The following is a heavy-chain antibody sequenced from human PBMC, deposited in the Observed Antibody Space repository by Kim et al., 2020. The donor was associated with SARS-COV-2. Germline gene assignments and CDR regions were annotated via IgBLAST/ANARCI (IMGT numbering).Heavy chain of an antibody. J-gene: IGHJ4*02. V-gene: IGHV4-61*02. CDR1: GGSISSGSYY. D-gene: IGHD5-18*01. CDR3: ARGERGYSYGYDY. Sequence: SETLSLTCTVSGGSISSGSYYWSWIRQPAGKGLEWIGRIYTSGSTNYNPSLKSRVTISVDTSKNQFSLKLSSVTAADTAVYYCARGERGYSYGYDYWGQGTLVTVSS. CDR2: IYTSGST.